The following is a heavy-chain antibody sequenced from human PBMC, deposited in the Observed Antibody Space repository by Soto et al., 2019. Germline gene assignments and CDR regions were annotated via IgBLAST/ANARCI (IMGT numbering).Heavy chain of an antibody. D-gene: IGHD3-3*01. J-gene: IGHJ6*02. V-gene: IGHV5-10-1*01. CDR1: GYSFTSYW. Sequence: GESLKISCKGSGYSFTSYWISWVRQMPGKGLEWMGRIDPSDSYTNYSPSFQGHVTISADKSISTAYLQWSSLKASDTAMYYCARRFRRGYYSHGMDVWGQGTTVTVSS. CDR3: ARRFRRGYYSHGMDV. CDR2: IDPSDSYT.